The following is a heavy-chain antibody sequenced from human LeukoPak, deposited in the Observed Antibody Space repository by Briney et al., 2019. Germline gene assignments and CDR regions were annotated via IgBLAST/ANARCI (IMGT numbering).Heavy chain of an antibody. D-gene: IGHD3-10*01. V-gene: IGHV4-59*08. J-gene: IGHJ3*02. CDR2: IYYSGST. CDR3: ARHHLSLWFGEWVDI. CDR1: GGSISGYY. Sequence: SETLSLTCTVSGGSISGYYWSWIRQPPGKGLEWIGYIYYSGSTNYNPSLKSRVTISVDTSKNQFSLKLSSVTAADTAVYYCARHHLSLWFGEWVDIWGQGTMVTVSS.